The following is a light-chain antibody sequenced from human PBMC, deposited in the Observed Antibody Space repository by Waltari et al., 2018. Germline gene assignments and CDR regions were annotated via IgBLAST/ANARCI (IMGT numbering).Light chain of an antibody. CDR2: HAS. J-gene: IGKJ1*01. CDR1: QSVNGA. CDR3: QHYLRLPVT. V-gene: IGKV3-20*01. Sequence: EIELTQSPGTLSLSPGEGATLSCRASQSVNGALAWYQQKPGQAPRLLIYHASNRATGIPDRFSGSGSGTDFSLTISRLEPEDFAVYYCQHYLRLPVTFGQGTKVEI.